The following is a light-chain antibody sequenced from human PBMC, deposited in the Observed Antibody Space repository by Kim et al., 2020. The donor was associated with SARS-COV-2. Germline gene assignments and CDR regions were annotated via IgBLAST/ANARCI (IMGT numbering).Light chain of an antibody. CDR3: QQYNNWPPVT. CDR2: GAS. V-gene: IGKV3-15*01. CDR1: QSVRSN. Sequence: EIVMTQSPATLSVSPGERATLSCRASQSVRSNLAWYQQKPGQAPRLLIYGASTRATGIPARFSGSGSGTEFTLTISSLQSEDFAVYCCQQYNNWPPVTFGQGTKVDIK. J-gene: IGKJ1*01.